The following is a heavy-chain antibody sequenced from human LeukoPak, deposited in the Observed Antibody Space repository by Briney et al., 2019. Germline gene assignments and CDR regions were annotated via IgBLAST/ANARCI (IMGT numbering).Heavy chain of an antibody. J-gene: IGHJ6*04. CDR3: AELGITMIGGV. V-gene: IGHV3-7*01. Sequence: PGGSLRLSCATSGFIFSTYSMSWVRQAPGTGLQWVANIKYDASEKYYVDSVKGRFTISRDNAKNSLYLQMNSLRAEDTAVYYCAELGITMIGGVWGKGTTVTISS. CDR1: GFIFSTYS. CDR2: IKYDASEK. D-gene: IGHD3-10*02.